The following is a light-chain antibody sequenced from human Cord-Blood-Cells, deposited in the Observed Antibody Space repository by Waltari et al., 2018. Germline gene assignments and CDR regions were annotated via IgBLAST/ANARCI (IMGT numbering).Light chain of an antibody. Sequence: QSALTQPASVSGSPGQSITISCTGTSSDVGGYNYVSWYQQHPGKAPKLMIYDFSKRPSGVFTRFSASKSGTPASLTIAGLQAEDEADYYCSSYTSSSTVVFGGGTKLTVL. CDR3: SSYTSSSTVV. V-gene: IGLV2-14*01. CDR2: DFS. CDR1: SSDVGGYNY. J-gene: IGLJ2*01.